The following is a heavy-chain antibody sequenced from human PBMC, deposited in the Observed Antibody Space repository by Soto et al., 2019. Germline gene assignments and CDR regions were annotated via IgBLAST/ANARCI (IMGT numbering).Heavy chain of an antibody. V-gene: IGHV3-48*02. Sequence: GGSLRLSCAASGFTFSSYSMNWVRQAPGKGLEWVSHISSRSSTIYYADSVKGRFTISRDNAKNSLYLQMNSLRDEDTAVYYCAREDYTRNGYWGQGTLVTVSS. J-gene: IGHJ4*02. D-gene: IGHD4-4*01. CDR3: AREDYTRNGY. CDR1: GFTFSSYS. CDR2: ISSRSSTI.